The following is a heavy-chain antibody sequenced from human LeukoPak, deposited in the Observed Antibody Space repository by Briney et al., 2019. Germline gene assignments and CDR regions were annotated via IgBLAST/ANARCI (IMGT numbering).Heavy chain of an antibody. CDR1: GFTVSSNY. D-gene: IGHD5-24*01. V-gene: IGHV3-53*01. CDR2: IHFDDEA. CDR3: ARDAHRDGYIDY. Sequence: GGSLRLSCAASGFTVSSNYMTWVRQVPGKGLEWVSVIHFDDEAYYADSVKGRFTISRDNSKNTLFLQMNRLTDEDTAVYFCARDAHRDGYIDYWGQGTLVTVSS. J-gene: IGHJ4*02.